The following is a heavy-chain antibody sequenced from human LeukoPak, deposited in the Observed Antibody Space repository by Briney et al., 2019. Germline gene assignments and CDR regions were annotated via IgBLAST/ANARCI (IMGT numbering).Heavy chain of an antibody. J-gene: IGHJ4*02. V-gene: IGHV3-53*01. CDR1: GFTVSSNY. CDR3: ARAPTVLVGYCSSSSCQADY. CDR2: IYSGGST. D-gene: IGHD2-2*01. Sequence: GGSLRLSCAASGFTVSSNYMSWDHQAPGKGLEWVSVIYSGGSTYYADSVKGRFTISRDNAENSLYLQMNSLRVEDTAVYYCARAPTVLVGYCSSSSCQADYWGQGTLVTVSS.